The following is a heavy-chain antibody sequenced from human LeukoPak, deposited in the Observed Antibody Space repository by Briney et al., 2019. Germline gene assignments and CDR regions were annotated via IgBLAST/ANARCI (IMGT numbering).Heavy chain of an antibody. D-gene: IGHD2-15*01. Sequence: TLSLTCTVSGYSISSDYYWGWIRQPPGKALEWLALIYWDDDKRYSPSLKSRLTITKDTSKNQVVLTMTNMDPVDTATYYCAHSLSGWYFDYWGQGTLVAVSS. CDR3: AHSLSGWYFDY. CDR1: GYSISSDYYW. J-gene: IGHJ4*02. CDR2: IYWDDDK. V-gene: IGHV2-5*02.